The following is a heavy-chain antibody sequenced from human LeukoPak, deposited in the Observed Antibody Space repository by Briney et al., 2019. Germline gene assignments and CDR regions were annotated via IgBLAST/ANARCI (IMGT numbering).Heavy chain of an antibody. V-gene: IGHV4-34*01. Sequence: NASETLSLTCAVYGGSFSGYYWGWIRQPPGKGLEWIGSIYYSGSTYLNPTLKSRVTISVDTSKNQFSLKLTSVTAADTAVYYCARVGSGNHDYWGQGTLVTASS. CDR3: ARVGSGNHDY. D-gene: IGHD1-26*01. CDR1: GGSFSGYY. CDR2: IYYSGST. J-gene: IGHJ4*02.